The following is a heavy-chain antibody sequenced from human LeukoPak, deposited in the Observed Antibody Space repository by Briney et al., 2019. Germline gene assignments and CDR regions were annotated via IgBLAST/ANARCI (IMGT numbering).Heavy chain of an antibody. CDR1: GYTFTGYY. Sequence: GASVKVSCKASGYTFTGYYMHWVRQAPGQGLEWMGIINPSGGSTSYAQKFQGRVTMTRDTSTSTVYMELSSLRSEDTAVYYCARALIAALDWFDPWGQGTLVTVSS. V-gene: IGHV1-46*01. J-gene: IGHJ5*02. D-gene: IGHD6-6*01. CDR3: ARALIAALDWFDP. CDR2: INPSGGST.